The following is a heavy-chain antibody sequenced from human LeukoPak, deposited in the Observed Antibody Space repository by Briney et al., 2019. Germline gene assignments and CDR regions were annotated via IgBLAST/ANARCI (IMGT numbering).Heavy chain of an antibody. CDR1: GFTFSSYG. J-gene: IGHJ4*02. Sequence: GRSLRLSCAASGFTFSSYGMHWVRQAPGKGLEWVAAISYDGSNKYYADSVKGRFTISRDNSKNTLYLQMNSLRAEDTAVYYCARGHIWFGELLYAFDYWGQGTLVTVSS. CDR3: ARGHIWFGELLYAFDY. D-gene: IGHD3-10*01. CDR2: ISYDGSNK. V-gene: IGHV3-30*03.